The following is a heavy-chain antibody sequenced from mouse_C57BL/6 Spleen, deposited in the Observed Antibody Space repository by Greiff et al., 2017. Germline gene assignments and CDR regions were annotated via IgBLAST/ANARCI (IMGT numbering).Heavy chain of an antibody. CDR1: GYAFSSSW. CDR2: IYPGDGDT. J-gene: IGHJ3*01. V-gene: IGHV1-82*01. Sequence: VQLQQPGPELVKPGASVKISCKASGYAFSSSWMNWVKQRPGQGLEWIGRIYPGDGDTNYNGKFKGKATLTADTSSSTAYMQLSSLTSEDSAVYFCASYDYSWFADWGQGTLVTVSA. D-gene: IGHD2-4*01. CDR3: ASYDYSWFAD.